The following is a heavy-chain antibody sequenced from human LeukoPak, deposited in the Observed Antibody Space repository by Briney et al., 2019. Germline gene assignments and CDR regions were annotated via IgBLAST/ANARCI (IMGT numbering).Heavy chain of an antibody. D-gene: IGHD6-19*01. CDR1: GFTFSTYA. CDR3: VRDPSNSGWAFGY. J-gene: IGHJ4*02. Sequence: GGSLRLSCAASGFTFSTYAMHWVRQAPGKGLEWVAMIWYNGKNKHYADSVKGRFTISRDNSKNTLDLQMNSLRADDTAVYYCVRDPSNSGWAFGYWGQGTLVTASS. CDR2: IWYNGKNK. V-gene: IGHV3-33*01.